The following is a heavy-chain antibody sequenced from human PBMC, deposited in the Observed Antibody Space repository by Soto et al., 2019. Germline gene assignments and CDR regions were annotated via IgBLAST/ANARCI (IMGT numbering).Heavy chain of an antibody. V-gene: IGHV3-23*01. CDR1: GFTFSSYA. D-gene: IGHD3-3*01. CDR2: ISGSGGST. J-gene: IGHJ4*02. Sequence: PGGSLRLSCAASGFTFSSYAMSWVRQAPGKGLEWVSAISGSGGSTYYADSVKGRFTISRDNSKNTLYLQMNSLRAEDTAVYYCAKDRSRVIFGVVISFDYWGQGTLVTVSS. CDR3: AKDRSRVIFGVVISFDY.